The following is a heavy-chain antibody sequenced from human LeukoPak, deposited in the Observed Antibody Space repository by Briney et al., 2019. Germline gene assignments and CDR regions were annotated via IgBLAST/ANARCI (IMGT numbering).Heavy chain of an antibody. J-gene: IGHJ4*02. CDR3: ARDLAYSSSWYYFDY. CDR1: GFTFSSYW. Sequence: GGSLRLSCAVSGFTFSSYWMHWVRQAPGKGLVWVSRIESDGSTTSYADSVKGRFTISRDNAKNIVYLQMNSLRVEDTGLYYCARDLAYSSSWYYFDYWGQGTLVTVSS. D-gene: IGHD6-13*01. CDR2: IESDGSTT. V-gene: IGHV3-74*01.